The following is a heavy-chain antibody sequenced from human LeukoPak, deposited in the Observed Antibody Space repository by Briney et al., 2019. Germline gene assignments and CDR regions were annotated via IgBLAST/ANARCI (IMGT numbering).Heavy chain of an antibody. Sequence: GGSLRLSCAASGFSFSSYWMSWVRQAPGKGLEWVANIKQDGSEKSYVDSVKGRFTISRDNAKNSLYLQMNSLRAEDTAVYYCARFRTAMQLWKGYYFDYWGQGTLVTVSS. D-gene: IGHD5-18*01. J-gene: IGHJ4*02. V-gene: IGHV3-7*01. CDR1: GFSFSSYW. CDR2: IKQDGSEK. CDR3: ARFRTAMQLWKGYYFDY.